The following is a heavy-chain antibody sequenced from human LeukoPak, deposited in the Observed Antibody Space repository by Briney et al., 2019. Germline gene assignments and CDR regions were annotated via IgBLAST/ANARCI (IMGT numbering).Heavy chain of an antibody. CDR3: ARQTSGVFGVVILAYFDY. Sequence: SVKVSCKASGGTFSSYAISWVRQAPGQGLEWMGGIIPIFGTANYAQKFQGRVTITADESTSTAYMELSSLRSEDTAVYYCARQTSGVFGVVILAYFDYWGQGTLVTVSS. V-gene: IGHV1-69*01. J-gene: IGHJ4*02. CDR2: IIPIFGTA. D-gene: IGHD3-3*01. CDR1: GGTFSSYA.